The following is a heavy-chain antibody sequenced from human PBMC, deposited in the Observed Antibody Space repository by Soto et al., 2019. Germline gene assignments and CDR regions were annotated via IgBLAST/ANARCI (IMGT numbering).Heavy chain of an antibody. V-gene: IGHV5-51*01. J-gene: IGHJ6*02. D-gene: IGHD3-10*01. CDR1: GYRFASYW. Sequence: RGESMKISWNRSGYRFASYWVAWARQLPGKGLEWLGIIYPGDSDSRYSPSFQGQVTISADKSISTAYLQWNSLKASDTAIYYCARPRSGSYQLDYYGMEGWHQGTTVTVSS. CDR2: IYPGDSDS. CDR3: ARPRSGSYQLDYYGMEG.